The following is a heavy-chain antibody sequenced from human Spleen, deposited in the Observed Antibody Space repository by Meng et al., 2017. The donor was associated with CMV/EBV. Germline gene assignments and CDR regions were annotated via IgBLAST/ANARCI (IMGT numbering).Heavy chain of an antibody. Sequence: GGSLRLSCAASGFTFSSYGMHWVRQAPGKGLEWVAFIRYDGGNKYYADSVKGRFSISRDNSKNTLYLQMNSLRAEDTAVYFCARGPHSRSSHYYYGMDVWGQGTTVTVSS. J-gene: IGHJ6*02. CDR2: IRYDGGNK. CDR3: ARGPHSRSSHYYYGMDV. CDR1: GFTFSSYG. D-gene: IGHD2-2*01. V-gene: IGHV3-30*02.